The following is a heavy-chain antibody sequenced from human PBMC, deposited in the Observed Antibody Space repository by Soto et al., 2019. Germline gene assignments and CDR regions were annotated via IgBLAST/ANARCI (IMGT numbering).Heavy chain of an antibody. J-gene: IGHJ4*02. D-gene: IGHD5-18*01. Sequence: VKVSCNASGFTFTSSAVQWVRQARGQRLEWIGWIVVGSGNTNYAQKFQERVTITRDMSTSTAYMELSSLRSEDTAVYYCAADGRGYSYGYPYYFDYWGQGTLVTVSS. CDR2: IVVGSGNT. CDR3: AADGRGYSYGYPYYFDY. CDR1: GFTFTSSA. V-gene: IGHV1-58*01.